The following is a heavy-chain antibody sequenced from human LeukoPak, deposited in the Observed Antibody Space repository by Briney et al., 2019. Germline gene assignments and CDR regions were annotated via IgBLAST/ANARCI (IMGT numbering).Heavy chain of an antibody. J-gene: IGHJ4*02. Sequence: ASVKVSCKASGYTFTGHYIHWVRQAPGQGLEWMGCINPKNAATNYAQKFQGRVTMTRDTSTGTVYMEVNALRSDDTAVYYCARTLYIASAPGGFDYWGQGTLVTVSS. D-gene: IGHD3-16*01. CDR2: INPKNAAT. CDR3: ARTLYIASAPGGFDY. V-gene: IGHV1-2*02. CDR1: GYTFTGHY.